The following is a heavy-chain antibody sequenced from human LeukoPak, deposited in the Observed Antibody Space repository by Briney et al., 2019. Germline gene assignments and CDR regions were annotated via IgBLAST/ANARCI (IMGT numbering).Heavy chain of an antibody. Sequence: ASVKVSCKASGYTFTGYYMHWVRQAPGQGLEWMGWINPNSGGTNYAQKFQGRVTMTRDTSISTAYMELSRLRSDDTGVYYCARVNTGYSSSWEFDYWGQGTLVTVSS. CDR1: GYTFTGYY. J-gene: IGHJ4*02. D-gene: IGHD6-13*01. CDR2: INPNSGGT. CDR3: ARVNTGYSSSWEFDY. V-gene: IGHV1-2*02.